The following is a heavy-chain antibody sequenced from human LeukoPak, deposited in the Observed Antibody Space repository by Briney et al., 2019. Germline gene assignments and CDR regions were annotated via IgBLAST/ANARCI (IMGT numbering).Heavy chain of an antibody. CDR3: ARDAQRGFDYSNSLEY. V-gene: IGHV3-33*01. J-gene: IGHJ4*01. CDR2: IWSDGSNR. Sequence: PGGSLRLSCAASGFIYSHYGMHWVRQAPGKGIESVAVIWSDGSNRFYAGSVKGRFTISRDNSQNTLFLQMNSLRAEDTAMYYCARDAQRGFDYSNSLEYWGHGTLVTVPS. CDR1: GFIYSHYG. D-gene: IGHD4-11*01.